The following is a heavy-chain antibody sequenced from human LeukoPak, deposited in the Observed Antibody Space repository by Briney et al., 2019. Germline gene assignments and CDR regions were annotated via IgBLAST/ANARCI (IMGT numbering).Heavy chain of an antibody. Sequence: GGSLRLSCAAPGFTFSNYWMSWVRQAPGKGLEWVANIKQDGSEKYYVDSVKGRFTISRDNAKNSLYLQMNSLRAEDTAVYYCARAFTIFGAADYWGQGTLVTVSS. CDR3: ARAFTIFGAADY. V-gene: IGHV3-7*01. CDR1: GFTFSNYW. CDR2: IKQDGSEK. D-gene: IGHD3-3*01. J-gene: IGHJ4*02.